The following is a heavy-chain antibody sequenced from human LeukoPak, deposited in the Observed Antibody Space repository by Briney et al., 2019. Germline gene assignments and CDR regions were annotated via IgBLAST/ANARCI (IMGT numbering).Heavy chain of an antibody. Sequence: GGSLRLSCAASGFTFSSYEMNWVRQAPGKGLERISYISSSGSTIYHADSVKGRFTISRDNAKNSLYLQMNSLRAEDTAVYYCARDEYDAFDIWGQGTMVTVSS. J-gene: IGHJ3*02. CDR1: GFTFSSYE. D-gene: IGHD6-6*01. CDR2: ISSSGSTI. CDR3: ARDEYDAFDI. V-gene: IGHV3-48*03.